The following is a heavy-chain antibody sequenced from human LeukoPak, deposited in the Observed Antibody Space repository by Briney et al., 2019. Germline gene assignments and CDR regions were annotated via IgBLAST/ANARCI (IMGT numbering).Heavy chain of an antibody. CDR2: IYTSGST. Sequence: SETLSLTCTVSGVSISSGSYYWSWIRQPAGKGLEWIGRIYTSGSTNYNPSLKSRVTISVDTSKNQFSLKLSSVTAADTAVYYCARAQEWFGELWDDYWGQGTLVTVSS. D-gene: IGHD3-10*01. CDR3: ARAQEWFGELWDDY. J-gene: IGHJ4*02. V-gene: IGHV4-61*02. CDR1: GVSISSGSYY.